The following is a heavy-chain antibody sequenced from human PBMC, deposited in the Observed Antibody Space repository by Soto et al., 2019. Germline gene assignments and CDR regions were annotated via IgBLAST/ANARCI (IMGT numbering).Heavy chain of an antibody. CDR1: GGSFSGYY. CDR2: INHSGST. J-gene: IGHJ6*02. V-gene: IGHV4-34*01. Sequence: SETLALTCAVYGGSFSGYYWSWIRQPPGKGLEWIGEINHSGSTNYNPSLKSRVTISVDTSKNQFSLKLSSVTAAETAVYYCARALITMVRGVIITKYYYYYYGMDVWGQGTTVTVSS. CDR3: ARALITMVRGVIITKYYYYYYGMDV. D-gene: IGHD3-10*01.